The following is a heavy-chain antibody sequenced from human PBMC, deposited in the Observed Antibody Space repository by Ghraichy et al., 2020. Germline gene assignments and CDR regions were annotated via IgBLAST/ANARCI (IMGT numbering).Heavy chain of an antibody. J-gene: IGHJ3*02. Sequence: GESLNISCAASGFTFSSYSMNWVRQAPGKGLEWVSSISSSSSYIYYADSVKGRITISRDNAKNSLYLQMNSLRAEDTAVYYCARELYDYYDSSGYYFGDAFDIRVQGTMVTVPS. CDR1: GFTFSSYS. CDR3: ARELYDYYDSSGYYFGDAFDI. V-gene: IGHV3-21*01. D-gene: IGHD3-22*01. CDR2: ISSSSSYI.